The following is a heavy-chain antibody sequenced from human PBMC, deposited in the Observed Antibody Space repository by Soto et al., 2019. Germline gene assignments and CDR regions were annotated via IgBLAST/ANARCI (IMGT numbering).Heavy chain of an antibody. CDR2: IDPGNSYI. CDR1: GYSFSNYW. Sequence: PGESLKISCKGSGYSFSNYWIHWVRQMPGKGLEWMGRIDPGNSYINYSPSFQGHVTISADTSIGTAYLQWSSLKVSDTAMYYCARLYCSSASSLRAWGQGTMVTVSS. V-gene: IGHV5-10-1*01. J-gene: IGHJ5*02. D-gene: IGHD2-2*01. CDR3: ARLYCSSASSLRA.